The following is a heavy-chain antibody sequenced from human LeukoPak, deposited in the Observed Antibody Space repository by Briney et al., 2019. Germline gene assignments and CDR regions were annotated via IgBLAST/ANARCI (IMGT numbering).Heavy chain of an antibody. J-gene: IGHJ4*02. D-gene: IGHD1-26*01. V-gene: IGHV4-61*01. CDR2: IYYSGST. CDR3: ARTDDPWEAFDY. Sequence: SETLSLTCAVSGGSISSGSYYWSWIRQPPGKGLEWIGYIYYSGSTNYNPSLKSRVTISVDTSKNQFSLKLSSVTAVDTAVYYCARTDDPWEAFDYWGQGTLVTVSS. CDR1: GGSISSGSYY.